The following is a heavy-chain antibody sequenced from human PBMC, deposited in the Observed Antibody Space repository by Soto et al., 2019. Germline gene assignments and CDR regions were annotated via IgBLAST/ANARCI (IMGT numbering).Heavy chain of an antibody. V-gene: IGHV1-69*02. Sequence: QVQLVQSGAEVKKPGSSVKVSCKASGGTFSSYTISWVRQAPGQGLEWMGRIIPILGIANYAQKFQGRVTITADKSTSTAYMELSSLRSEDTAVYYCARALEMATPCPFDYWGQGTLVTVSS. D-gene: IGHD2-15*01. CDR1: GGTFSSYT. J-gene: IGHJ4*02. CDR2: IIPILGIA. CDR3: ARALEMATPCPFDY.